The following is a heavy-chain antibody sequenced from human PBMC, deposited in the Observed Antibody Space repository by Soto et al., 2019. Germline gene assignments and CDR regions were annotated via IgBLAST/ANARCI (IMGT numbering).Heavy chain of an antibody. J-gene: IGHJ6*02. CDR2: IYYSGTT. V-gene: IGHV4-31*03. D-gene: IGHD2-21*01. CDR1: GGSINSGGYY. Sequence: QVQLQESGPGLVKPSQTLSLTCTVSGGSINSGGYYWNWIRQHPGKGLEWIGYIYYSGTTYYNPSLKSRVTISVDTSKNQFSLKLSSVTAADTAVYYCAASCVGCGGFNYYGMDVWGQGTTVTVSS. CDR3: AASCVGCGGFNYYGMDV.